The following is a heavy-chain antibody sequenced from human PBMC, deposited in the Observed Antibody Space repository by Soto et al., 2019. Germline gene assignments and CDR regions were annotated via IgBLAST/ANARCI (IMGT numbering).Heavy chain of an antibody. J-gene: IGHJ3*02. Sequence: SETLSLTCTVSGGSISSYYWSRIRQPPGKGLEWIGYIYYSGSTNYNPSLKSRVTISVDTSKNQFSLKLSSVTAADTAVYYCARGQRGSAFDIWGQGTMVTVS. CDR3: ARGQRGSAFDI. V-gene: IGHV4-59*01. CDR2: IYYSGST. CDR1: GGSISSYY.